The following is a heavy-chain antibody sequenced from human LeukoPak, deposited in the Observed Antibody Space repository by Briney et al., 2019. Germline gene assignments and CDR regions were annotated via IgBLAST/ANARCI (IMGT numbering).Heavy chain of an antibody. Sequence: VASVKVSCKASGYTFTGYYTHWVRQAPGQGLEWMGWINPNSGGTNYAQKFQGRVTMTRDTSISTAYMELSRLRSDDTAVYYCARDPYCSGGSCPLNWFDPWGQGTLVTVSS. CDR2: INPNSGGT. D-gene: IGHD2-15*01. CDR3: ARDPYCSGGSCPLNWFDP. CDR1: GYTFTGYY. J-gene: IGHJ5*02. V-gene: IGHV1-2*02.